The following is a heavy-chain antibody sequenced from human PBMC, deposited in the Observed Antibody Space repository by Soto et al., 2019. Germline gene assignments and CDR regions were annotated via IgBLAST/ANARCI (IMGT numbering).Heavy chain of an antibody. CDR2: IWYDGSNK. CDR3: ARAGPGSWYPRQASGMDV. J-gene: IGHJ6*02. V-gene: IGHV3-33*01. CDR1: GFTFSSYG. Sequence: QVQLVESGGGVVQPGRSLRLSCAASGFTFSSYGMHWVRQAPGKGLEWVAVIWYDGSNKYYADSVKGRFTISRDNSKNTLYLQMNSLRAEETAVYYCARAGPGSWYPRQASGMDVWGQGTTVTVSS. D-gene: IGHD6-13*01.